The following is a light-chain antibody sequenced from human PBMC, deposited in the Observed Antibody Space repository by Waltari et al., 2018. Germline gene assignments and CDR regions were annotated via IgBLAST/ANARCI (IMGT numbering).Light chain of an antibody. CDR3: QQYNSYSLLT. Sequence: DIQMTQSPSTLPASVGDRVTITCRASQSISKWFAWYQQKPGKAPKLLIYKASTLESGVPSRFSGSGSGTEFTLTISSLQPDDFATYYCQQYNSYSLLTFGGGTKVEIK. J-gene: IGKJ4*01. CDR2: KAS. V-gene: IGKV1-5*03. CDR1: QSISKW.